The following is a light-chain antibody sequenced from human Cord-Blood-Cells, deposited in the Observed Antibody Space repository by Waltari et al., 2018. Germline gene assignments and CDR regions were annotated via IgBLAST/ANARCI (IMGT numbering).Light chain of an antibody. J-gene: IGLJ3*02. CDR2: EDN. CDR1: SGSIASNY. V-gene: IGLV6-57*03. Sequence: NFMLTQPHSVSESPGKTVTISCTRSSGSIASNYVQWYQQLPGSAPSTVIYEDNQRPSGVPDRFSGSIDSSSNSASLTISGLKTEDEADYYCQSYDSSNRVFGGGTKLTVL. CDR3: QSYDSSNRV.